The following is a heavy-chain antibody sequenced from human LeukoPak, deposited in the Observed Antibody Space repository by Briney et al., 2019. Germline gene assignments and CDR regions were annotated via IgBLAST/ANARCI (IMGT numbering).Heavy chain of an antibody. Sequence: GGSLRLSCAASGFTFSSYAMSWVRQAPGKGLEWVSSISSSSSYIYYADSVKGRFTISRDNAKNSLYLQMNSLRAEDTAVYYCARASYTMMVDYWGQGTLVTVSS. CDR3: ARASYTMMVDY. V-gene: IGHV3-21*01. D-gene: IGHD3-22*01. CDR2: ISSSSSYI. CDR1: GFTFSSYA. J-gene: IGHJ4*02.